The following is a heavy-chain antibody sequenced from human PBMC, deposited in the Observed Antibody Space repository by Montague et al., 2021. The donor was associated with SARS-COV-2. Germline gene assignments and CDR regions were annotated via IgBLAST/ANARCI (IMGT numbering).Heavy chain of an antibody. V-gene: IGHV4-34*01. CDR3: ARVPYRLLFVPRYYGMDV. CDR2: ISHSGST. D-gene: IGHD2-2*01. CDR1: GGSLSGYY. Sequence: SETLSLICAVYGGSLSGYYWSWIRQPPGEGLEWNAEISHSGSTSYNPSLKSRVTISVDTSKNQYSLKLSSATAADTAVYYCARVPYRLLFVPRYYGMDVWGQGTTVTVSS. J-gene: IGHJ6*02.